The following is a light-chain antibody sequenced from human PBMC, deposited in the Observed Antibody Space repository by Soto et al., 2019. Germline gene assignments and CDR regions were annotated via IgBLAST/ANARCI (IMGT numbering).Light chain of an antibody. CDR2: AAS. J-gene: IGKJ1*01. CDR3: QNYDSAPWT. Sequence: DIQMTQSPSSLSASVGDRVTITCRASRDITDYLAWYQQEPGQVPKLLISAASTLQSGVPSRFTASGSGTDFTLTITGLRPEDFATYYCQNYDSAPWTFGQGTKVEF. CDR1: RDITDY. V-gene: IGKV1-27*01.